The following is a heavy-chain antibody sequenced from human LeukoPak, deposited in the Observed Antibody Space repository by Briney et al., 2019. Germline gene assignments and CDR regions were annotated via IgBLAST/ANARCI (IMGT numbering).Heavy chain of an antibody. V-gene: IGHV3-30*18. D-gene: IGHD3-16*01. CDR1: GFTFSSYD. CDR2: ISYDGNDK. J-gene: IGHJ4*02. CDR3: AKDQYDYVRGEFDY. Sequence: GRSLRLSCAASGFTFSSYDMHWVRQAPGEGLEWLAVISYDGNDKHYADSVKGRFTISRDNSKNTLYLQMNSLRVDDTAVYYCAKDQYDYVRGEFDYWGQGTLVTVSS.